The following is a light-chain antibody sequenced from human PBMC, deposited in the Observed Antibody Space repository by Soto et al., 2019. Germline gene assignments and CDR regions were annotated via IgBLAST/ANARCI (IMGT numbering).Light chain of an antibody. V-gene: IGKV1-39*01. CDR1: QSISIY. J-gene: IGKJ2*01. CDR3: QQRYSTPYT. CDR2: GAS. Sequence: DIQMTQSPSSLSASVGDRVTITCRASQSISIYLNWYQQKPGKAPKLLINGASSFQSGVPSRFSGSGSGTHFTLIISSLQPEAFATYYCQQRYSTPYTFGQGTNVEIK.